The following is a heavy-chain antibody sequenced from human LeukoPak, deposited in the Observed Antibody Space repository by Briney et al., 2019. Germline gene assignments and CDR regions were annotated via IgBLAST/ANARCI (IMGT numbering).Heavy chain of an antibody. Sequence: SETLSLTCTVSGGSISSSSYYWGWLRQPPGKGLEWLGSIYYSGSTYYNPSLKSRVTISVDTSKNQFSLKLSSVTAADTAVYYCARRRYYYGYFDYWGQGTLVTVSS. J-gene: IGHJ4*02. CDR3: ARRRYYYGYFDY. D-gene: IGHD3-10*01. V-gene: IGHV4-39*01. CDR2: IYYSGST. CDR1: GGSISSSSYY.